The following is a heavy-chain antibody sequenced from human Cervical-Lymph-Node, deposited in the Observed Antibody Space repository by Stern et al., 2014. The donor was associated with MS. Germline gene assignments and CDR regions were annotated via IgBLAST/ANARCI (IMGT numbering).Heavy chain of an antibody. D-gene: IGHD6-6*01. CDR1: GDSITSSSHY. CDR3: ARLAARLGADY. V-gene: IGHV4-39*01. Sequence: LQLVESGPGLVKPSGTLSLTCTVSGDSITSSSHYWGRIRQSPGRGLEWIGSVHYSGNTSHTPSPKSRVTISVDTSNNQFPLNLRFVTAADTAVYYCARLAARLGADYWGQGTLVIVSS. CDR2: VHYSGNT. J-gene: IGHJ4*02.